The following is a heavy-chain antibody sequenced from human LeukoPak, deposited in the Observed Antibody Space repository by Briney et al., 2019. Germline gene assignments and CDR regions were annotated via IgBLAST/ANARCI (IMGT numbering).Heavy chain of an antibody. CDR3: ASNNEYSSSSEWFDP. V-gene: IGHV4-38-2*02. CDR1: GYSISSSYY. J-gene: IGHJ5*02. Sequence: SETLSLTCTVSGYSISSSYYWGWIRQPPGKGLEWIGSIYYSGSTYYNPSLKSRVTISVDTSKNQFSLKLSSVTAADTAVYYCASNNEYSSSSEWFDPWGQGTLVTVSS. D-gene: IGHD6-6*01. CDR2: IYYSGST.